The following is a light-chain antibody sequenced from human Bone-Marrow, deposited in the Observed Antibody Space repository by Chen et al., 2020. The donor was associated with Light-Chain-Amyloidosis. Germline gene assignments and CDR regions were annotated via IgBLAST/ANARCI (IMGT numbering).Light chain of an antibody. Sequence: NFILTQDHSVSESPGKAVTISCTRSSGYIATHYVQWYQQRPGSAPTTVIYDNDLRPSGVPHRFSGSIDTSSNSSSLTISGLETEDEADYYCQSYATNTWIFGGGTHLTVL. V-gene: IGLV6-57*03. CDR1: SGYIATHY. CDR2: DND. CDR3: QSYATNTWI. J-gene: IGLJ3*02.